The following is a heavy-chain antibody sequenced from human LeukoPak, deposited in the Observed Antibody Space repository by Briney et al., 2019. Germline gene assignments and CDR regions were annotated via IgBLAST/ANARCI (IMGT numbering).Heavy chain of an antibody. CDR2: ISYDGSNK. D-gene: IGHD2-15*01. J-gene: IGHJ5*02. V-gene: IGHV3-30*04. CDR1: GFTFSSYA. Sequence: PGGSLRLSCAASGFTFSSYAMHWVRQAPGKGLEWVAVISYDGSNKNYVDSVKSRFSISRDNSKKMLYLQMNSLRAEDTAVYYCARGIVVVAAASSNWFDPWGQGNVVTVSS. CDR3: ARGIVVVAAASSNWFDP.